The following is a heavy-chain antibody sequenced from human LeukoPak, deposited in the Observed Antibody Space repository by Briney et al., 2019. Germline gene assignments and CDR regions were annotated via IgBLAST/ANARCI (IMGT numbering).Heavy chain of an antibody. Sequence: SETLSLTCTVSGNSFGDYYWSWIRQPAGKGLEWIGRIYTSGSTTYNPSLKSRVTMSVDTSKNQFSLKLSSVTAADTAVYYCARVSWFPGTSYYYMDVWGKGTTVTVSS. J-gene: IGHJ6*03. V-gene: IGHV4-4*07. CDR1: GNSFGDYY. D-gene: IGHD1-1*01. CDR2: IYTSGST. CDR3: ARVSWFPGTSYYYMDV.